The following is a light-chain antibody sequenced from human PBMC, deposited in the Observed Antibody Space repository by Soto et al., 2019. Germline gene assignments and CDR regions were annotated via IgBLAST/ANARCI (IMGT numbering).Light chain of an antibody. J-gene: IGKJ4*01. CDR3: QQYSDSPLT. Sequence: EIVMTQSPATLSVSPGERATLSCRASQTLYNNLAWYQQKLGQAPRLLIYGASSRATDIPARFSGSGSGTEFTLTISGLQSEDFAMYYCQQYSDSPLTFGGGTKVEIK. CDR2: GAS. CDR1: QTLYNN. V-gene: IGKV3-15*01.